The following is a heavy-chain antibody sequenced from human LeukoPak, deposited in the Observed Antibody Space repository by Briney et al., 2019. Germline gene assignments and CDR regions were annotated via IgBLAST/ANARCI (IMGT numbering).Heavy chain of an antibody. J-gene: IGHJ1*01. D-gene: IGHD6-19*01. CDR1: GFTFSNYA. CDR3: ARVSEDYSSGWYEEYFQY. V-gene: IGHV3-33*08. CDR2: IWYDGSKK. Sequence: GGSLRLSCAASGFTFSNYAMHWARQAPGKGLEWVAVIWYDGSKKNYADSVKGRFTISRDNSKNTLNLQMTSLRAEDTAVYYCARVSEDYSSGWYEEYFQYWGQGTLVIVSS.